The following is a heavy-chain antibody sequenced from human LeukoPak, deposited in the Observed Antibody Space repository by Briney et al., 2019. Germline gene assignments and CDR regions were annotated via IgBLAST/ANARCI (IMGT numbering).Heavy chain of an antibody. J-gene: IGHJ4*02. Sequence: GGSLRLSCAASGFTFSSSAMSWVRQAPGKGLEWVSAISNNGGYTYYADSVQGRFTISRDNSKSTLCLQMNSLRAEDTAVYYCARAGIAVAGTFDYWGQGTLVTVSS. CDR1: GFTFSSSA. V-gene: IGHV3-23*01. CDR3: ARAGIAVAGTFDY. CDR2: ISNNGGYT. D-gene: IGHD6-19*01.